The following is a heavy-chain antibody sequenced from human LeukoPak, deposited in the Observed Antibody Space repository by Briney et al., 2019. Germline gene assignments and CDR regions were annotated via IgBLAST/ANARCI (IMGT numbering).Heavy chain of an antibody. CDR2: IYPGDSDT. J-gene: IGHJ6*02. CDR3: ARHHTDYYDSSHYGMDV. Sequence: GESLKISCKGSGYNFTNYWFGWVRQMPGKGLEWMGIIYPGDSDTRYSPSFQGQVTISADKSISTAYLQWSSLKASDTAMYYCARHHTDYYDSSHYGMDVWGQGTTVTVSS. V-gene: IGHV5-51*01. D-gene: IGHD3-22*01. CDR1: GYNFTNYW.